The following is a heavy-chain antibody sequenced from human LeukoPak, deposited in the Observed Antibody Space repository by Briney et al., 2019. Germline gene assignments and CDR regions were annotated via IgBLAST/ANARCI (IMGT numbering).Heavy chain of an antibody. CDR3: ARLLWFGELIFLDY. J-gene: IGHJ4*02. CDR2: IYYSGST. CDR1: GVSIKNGGFY. V-gene: IGHV4-31*03. D-gene: IGHD3-10*01. Sequence: ASQTLSLTCSVSGVSIKNGGFYWSWIRQHPGKGLEWIGYIYYSGSTYYNPSLKSRVTISVDTSKNQFSLKLSSVTAADTAVYYCARLLWFGELIFLDYWGQGTLVTVSS.